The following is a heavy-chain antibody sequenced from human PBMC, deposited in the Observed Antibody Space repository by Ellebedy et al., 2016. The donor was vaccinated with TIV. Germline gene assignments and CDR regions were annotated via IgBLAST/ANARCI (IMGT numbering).Heavy chain of an antibody. CDR1: GYTFTGYY. D-gene: IGHD3-10*01. Sequence: AASVKVSCKASGYTFTGYYMHWVRQAPGQGLEWMGWINPNSGGTNYAQKFQGRVTMTRDTSISTAYMELSRLRSDDTAVYYCARDPLWFGELLPPSFDYWGQGTLVTVSS. CDR3: ARDPLWFGELLPPSFDY. CDR2: INPNSGGT. J-gene: IGHJ4*02. V-gene: IGHV1-2*02.